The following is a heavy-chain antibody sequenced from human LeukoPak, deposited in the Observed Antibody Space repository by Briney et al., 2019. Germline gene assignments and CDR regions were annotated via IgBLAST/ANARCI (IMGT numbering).Heavy chain of an antibody. D-gene: IGHD5-12*01. CDR2: VRYDGSNE. V-gene: IGHV3-30*02. J-gene: IGHJ4*02. Sequence: GGSLRLSCAAPGFVFSNYDMHWVRQAPGKGLEWVTFVRYDGSNEYYADSVKGRFTISRDNSKNTLYLQMNSLTTEDTGVYSCAKDSNSGYVSVGPNYWGLGTLVTVSS. CDR1: GFVFSNYD. CDR3: AKDSNSGYVSVGPNY.